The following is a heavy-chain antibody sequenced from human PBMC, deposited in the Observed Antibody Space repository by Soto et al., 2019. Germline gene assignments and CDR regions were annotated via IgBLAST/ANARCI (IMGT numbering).Heavy chain of an antibody. CDR3: ARDWLVPAAMLAYCGGDCYPSTSIYYYYYYGMDV. D-gene: IGHD2-21*02. J-gene: IGHJ6*02. CDR1: GYTFTSYY. V-gene: IGHV1-46*03. CDR2: INPSGGST. Sequence: ASVKVSCKASGYTFTSYYMHWVRQAPGQGLEWMGIINPSGGSTSYAQKFQGRVTMTRDTSTSTVYMELSSLRSEDTAVYYCARDWLVPAAMLAYCGGDCYPSTSIYYYYYYGMDVWG.